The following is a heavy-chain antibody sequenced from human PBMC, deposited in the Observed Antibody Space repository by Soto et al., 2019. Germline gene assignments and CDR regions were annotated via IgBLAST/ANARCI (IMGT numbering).Heavy chain of an antibody. Sequence: KPSETLSLTCSVSGYSVTSSDYYWAWIRQPPGKGLEWIGSMFYSGLTYYNPSLKSRVTLSVDTSKNQFSVRLNSVTAADTAVYYCARDPPVGFDAFDIWGQGTMVTVSS. CDR3: ARDPPVGFDAFDI. V-gene: IGHV4-39*02. CDR2: MFYSGLT. CDR1: GYSVTSSDYY. J-gene: IGHJ3*02.